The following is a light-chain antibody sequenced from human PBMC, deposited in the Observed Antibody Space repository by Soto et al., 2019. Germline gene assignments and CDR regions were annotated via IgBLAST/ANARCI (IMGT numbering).Light chain of an antibody. CDR3: QHYNNWPLT. V-gene: IGKV3-15*01. CDR2: TTS. Sequence: EIVLTQSPGTLSLSPGERATLSCRASQSVSSSYLAWYQQKPGQAPRLLIYTTSTRATGIPARFSGSGSGAEFTLTISGLQSEDSAVYYCQHYNNWPLTFGGGTKVDIK. CDR1: QSVSSSY. J-gene: IGKJ4*01.